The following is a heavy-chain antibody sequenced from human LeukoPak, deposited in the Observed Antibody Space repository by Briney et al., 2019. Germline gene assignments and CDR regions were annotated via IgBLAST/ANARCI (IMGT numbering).Heavy chain of an antibody. Sequence: PGGSLRLSCAARGFTFSSYEMNWVRQAPGKGLEGVSYISSRCSTIYYPDSVKGRFTISRDNAKNSLYLQMNSLRAEDTAVYYCARVHGYDILTELDYWGQGTLVTVSS. CDR2: ISSRCSTI. D-gene: IGHD3-9*01. J-gene: IGHJ4*02. CDR1: GFTFSSYE. CDR3: ARVHGYDILTELDY. V-gene: IGHV3-48*03.